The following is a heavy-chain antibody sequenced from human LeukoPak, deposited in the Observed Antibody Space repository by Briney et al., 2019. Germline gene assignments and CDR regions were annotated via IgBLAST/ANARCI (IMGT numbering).Heavy chain of an antibody. CDR3: ARESMFPYYDSSGYHWGNAFDI. V-gene: IGHV3-7*01. J-gene: IGHJ3*02. CDR1: GFTFSSYS. D-gene: IGHD3-22*01. CDR2: IKQDGSEK. Sequence: GGALRLSCAASGFTFSSYSMSWVRQAPWKEVEWVANIKQDGSEKYYLDSVKGRFTISRDNAKNSLYLQMNSLRAEDTAVYYCARESMFPYYDSSGYHWGNAFDIWGQGTMVTVSS.